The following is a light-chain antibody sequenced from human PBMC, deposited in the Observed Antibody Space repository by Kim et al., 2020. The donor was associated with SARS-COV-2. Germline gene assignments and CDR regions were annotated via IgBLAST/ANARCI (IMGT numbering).Light chain of an antibody. J-gene: IGKJ1*01. Sequence: SSIYLAWYQQKGGQAPRLLIYGASSRATGIPDRFSGGGSGTDFTLTINRLEPEDFAVYYCQQYGSSPGTFGPGTKVDIK. CDR2: GAS. CDR3: QQYGSSPGT. CDR1: SSIY. V-gene: IGKV3-20*01.